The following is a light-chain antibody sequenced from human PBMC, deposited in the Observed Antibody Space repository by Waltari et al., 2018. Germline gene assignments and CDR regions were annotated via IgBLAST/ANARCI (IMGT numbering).Light chain of an antibody. CDR1: QSISSN. CDR3: QAYNNWPT. Sequence: EIVMTQSPATLSVSPGERATLSCRASQSISSNLAWYQQKPVQAPSLLIYGASIRATGIPARFSGSGSGTEFTLTISSLQSEDFAVYYCQAYNNWPTFGPGTKVDI. CDR2: GAS. J-gene: IGKJ3*01. V-gene: IGKV3-15*01.